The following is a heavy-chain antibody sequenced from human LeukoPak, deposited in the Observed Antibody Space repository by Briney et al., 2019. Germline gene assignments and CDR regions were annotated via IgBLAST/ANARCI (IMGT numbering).Heavy chain of an antibody. D-gene: IGHD3-10*01. Sequence: GASVTVSCKASGYTFIFYGITWVRQAPGQGLEWMGWISTYNGNTNYAQKFQGRVTMTTDTSTSTAYMELRSLRSDDAAVYYCARTGTFGSEAYYYGMDVWGQGTTVTVSS. CDR1: GYTFIFYG. V-gene: IGHV1-18*01. CDR2: ISTYNGNT. J-gene: IGHJ6*02. CDR3: ARTGTFGSEAYYYGMDV.